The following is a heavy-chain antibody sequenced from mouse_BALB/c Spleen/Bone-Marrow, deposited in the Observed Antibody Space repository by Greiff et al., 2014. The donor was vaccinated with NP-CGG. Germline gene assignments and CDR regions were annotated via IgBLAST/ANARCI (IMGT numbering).Heavy chain of an antibody. CDR2: IWAGGST. CDR1: GFSLTSYG. D-gene: IGHD2-3*01. V-gene: IGHV2-9*02. J-gene: IGHJ4*01. CDR3: AREDGYFHYYAVDY. Sequence: VQRVESGPGLVAPSQSLSITCTVSGFSLTSYGVHWVRQPPGKGLEWLGIIWAGGSTNYNSALMSRLSISKDNSKSLVFLKMNSLQTDDTAMYYCAREDGYFHYYAVDYWGQGTSVTVSS.